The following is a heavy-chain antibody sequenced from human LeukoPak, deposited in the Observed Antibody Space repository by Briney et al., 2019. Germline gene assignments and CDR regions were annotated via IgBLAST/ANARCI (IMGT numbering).Heavy chain of an antibody. CDR2: IYYSGST. V-gene: IGHV4-61*01. CDR3: ARLRSNYVTGTSRDYYMDV. CDR1: GYSISSGYY. Sequence: SETLSLTRTVSGYSISSGYYWGWIRQPPGKGLEWIGYIYYSGSTNYNPSLKSRVTISVDTSKNQFSLKLSSVTAADTAVYYCARLRSNYVTGTSRDYYMDVWGKGTTVTVSS. D-gene: IGHD4-11*01. J-gene: IGHJ6*03.